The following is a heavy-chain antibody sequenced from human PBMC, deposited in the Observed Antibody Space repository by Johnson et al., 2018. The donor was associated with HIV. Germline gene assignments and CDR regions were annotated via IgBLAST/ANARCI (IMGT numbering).Heavy chain of an antibody. CDR2: ISYDGSIK. CDR1: GFTFSSSA. Sequence: QMLLVESGGGVVQPGKSLRLSCAASGFTFSSSAKHWVRQAPGQGLQWVALISYDGSIKYFADSVKGLFTISRDNSKNTLHLQMNSLRPEDTAVYYCARNSVNGLVLRGDAFDMWGQGTMVTVSS. J-gene: IGHJ3*02. V-gene: IGHV3-30-3*01. CDR3: ARNSVNGLVLRGDAFDM. D-gene: IGHD2-8*01.